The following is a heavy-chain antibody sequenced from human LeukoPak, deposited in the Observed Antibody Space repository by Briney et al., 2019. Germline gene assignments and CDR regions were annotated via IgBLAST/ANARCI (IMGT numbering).Heavy chain of an antibody. CDR3: ARRIAVAATMEGFDY. CDR2: IYPGDSDT. J-gene: IGHJ4*02. D-gene: IGHD6-19*01. CDR1: GYSFTSYW. Sequence: GESLQISCKGSGYSFTSYWIGWVRQMPGKGLEWMGIIYPGDSDTRYSPSFQGQVTISADKSISTAYLQWSSLKASDTAMYYCARRIAVAATMEGFDYWGQGTLVTVSS. V-gene: IGHV5-51*01.